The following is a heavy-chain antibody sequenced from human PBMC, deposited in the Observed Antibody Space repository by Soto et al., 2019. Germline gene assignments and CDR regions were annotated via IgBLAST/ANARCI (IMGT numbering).Heavy chain of an antibody. V-gene: IGHV3-23*01. CDR2: ITRSGDTT. D-gene: IGHD5-12*01. J-gene: IGHJ4*02. Sequence: EVQLLESGGGLVQPGGSLRLSCAASGFTFSIYTMYWVRQAPGKGLEWVSAITRSGDTTFYADSVKGRFTISRDNSENTLYLQMNSLRADDTAIYYCAKPRVATIPFVSWGQGTLVIVSS. CDR1: GFTFSIYT. CDR3: AKPRVATIPFVS.